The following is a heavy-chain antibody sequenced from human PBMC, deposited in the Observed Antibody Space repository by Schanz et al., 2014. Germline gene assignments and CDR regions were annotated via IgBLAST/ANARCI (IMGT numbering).Heavy chain of an antibody. J-gene: IGHJ4*02. Sequence: QVVLMESGGGVVQPGGSLRLSCAASGFTFSNFGIHWVRQAPGQGLEWVSGINTSGGSRYYAESVKGRFTISRDNSKNLVVLQMNSLRVDDTAVYYCTKEDATALWYFEHWGQGTLVTVSS. D-gene: IGHD6-13*01. CDR1: GFTFSNFG. V-gene: IGHV3-NL1*01. CDR3: TKEDATALWYFEH. CDR2: INTSGGSR.